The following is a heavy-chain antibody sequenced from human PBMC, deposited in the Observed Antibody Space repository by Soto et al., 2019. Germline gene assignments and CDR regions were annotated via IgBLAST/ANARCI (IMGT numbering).Heavy chain of an antibody. CDR2: ISWNSGSI. CDR1: GFTFDDYA. D-gene: IGHD4-4*01. CDR3: AKGGSNYGPSTYYYYYMDV. J-gene: IGHJ6*03. Sequence: GGSLRLSCAASGFTFDDYAMHWVRQAPGKGLEWVSGISWNSGSIGYADSVKGRFTISRDNAKNSLYLQMNSLRAEDTALYYCAKGGSNYGPSTYYYYYMDVWGKGTTVTVSS. V-gene: IGHV3-9*01.